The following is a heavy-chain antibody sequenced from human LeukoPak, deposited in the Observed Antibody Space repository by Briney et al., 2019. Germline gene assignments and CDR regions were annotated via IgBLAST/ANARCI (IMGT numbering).Heavy chain of an antibody. Sequence: ASVKVSCKASGYTFTSYYMHWVRQAPGQGLEWMGIINPSGGSTSYAQKFQGRVTMTRDTSTSTVYMELSSLRSEDTAVYYRARDGKFDDYAYWGQGTLVTVSS. CDR1: GYTFTSYY. CDR3: ARDGKFDDYAY. CDR2: INPSGGST. J-gene: IGHJ4*02. D-gene: IGHD3-16*01. V-gene: IGHV1-46*01.